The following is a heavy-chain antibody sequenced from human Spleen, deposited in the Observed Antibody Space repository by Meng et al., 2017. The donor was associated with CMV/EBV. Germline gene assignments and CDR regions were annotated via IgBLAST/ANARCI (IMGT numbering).Heavy chain of an antibody. Sequence: QVQLQQWGAGLLKPSEPLSLTCAVYGGSFSGYYWSWIRQPPGKGLEWIGEINHSGSTNYNPSLKSRVTISVDTSKNQFSLKLSSVTAADTAVYYCATYYYDSSGYYCFDYWGQGTLVTVSS. CDR1: GGSFSGYY. J-gene: IGHJ4*02. V-gene: IGHV4-34*01. CDR2: INHSGST. D-gene: IGHD3-22*01. CDR3: ATYYYDSSGYYCFDY.